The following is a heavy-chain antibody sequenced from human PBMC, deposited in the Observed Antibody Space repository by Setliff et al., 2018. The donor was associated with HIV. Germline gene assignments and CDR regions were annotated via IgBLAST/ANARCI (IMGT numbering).Heavy chain of an antibody. CDR2: ISTYNGQR. CDR1: GYTFSQYG. CDR3: AREGVREPPSNALYYGMDV. Sequence: ASVKVSCKSSGYTFSQYGISWVRQAPGQGLEWMGWISTYNGQRNYAQKVQGRVTFTTDTSTSTAYMELRSLRSDDTAVYYCAREGVREPPSNALYYGMDVWGQGTTVTVS. V-gene: IGHV1-18*01. D-gene: IGHD2-8*01. J-gene: IGHJ6*02.